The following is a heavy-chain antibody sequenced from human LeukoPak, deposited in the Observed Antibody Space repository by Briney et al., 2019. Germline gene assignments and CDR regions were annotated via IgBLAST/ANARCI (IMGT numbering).Heavy chain of an antibody. CDR1: GYTFTSYG. D-gene: IGHD2-2*01. CDR3: ARLGYCSSTSCQAPVI. J-gene: IGHJ3*02. CDR2: ISAYNGNT. Sequence: GASVKVSCKASGYTFTSYGISWVRQAPGQGLEWVGWISAYNGNTNYAQKLQGRVTMTTDTSTSTAYMELRSLRSDDTAVYYCARLGYCSSTSCQAPVIWGQGTMFTVSS. V-gene: IGHV1-18*01.